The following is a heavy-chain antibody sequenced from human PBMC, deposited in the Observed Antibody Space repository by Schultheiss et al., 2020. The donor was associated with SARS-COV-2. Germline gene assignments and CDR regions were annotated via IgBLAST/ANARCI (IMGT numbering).Heavy chain of an antibody. V-gene: IGHV4-59*01. CDR3: ARGGDFWSGYSSLKF. D-gene: IGHD3-3*01. CDR2: IYYSGST. Sequence: GSLRLSCAVYGGSFSGYYWSWIRQPPGKGLEWIGYIYYSGSTNYNPSLKSRVTISVDTSNNQFSLRLRSVTAADTAVYYCARGGDFWSGYSSLKFWGQGTLVTVSS. CDR1: GGSFSGYY. J-gene: IGHJ4*02.